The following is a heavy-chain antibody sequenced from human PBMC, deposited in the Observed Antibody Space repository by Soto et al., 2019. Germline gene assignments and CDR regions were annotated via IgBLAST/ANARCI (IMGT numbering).Heavy chain of an antibody. CDR1: GYTFTSYG. V-gene: IGHV1-18*01. J-gene: IGHJ3*02. Sequence: QVQLVQSGAEVKKPGASVKVSCKASGYTFTSYGISWGRQAPGQGLEWMGWISAYNGNTNYAQKLQGRVTMTTDTTTSTAYMERRSLRSDDTAVYYCARSGDDSSGYFRGSDAFDIWGQGTMVTVSS. CDR2: ISAYNGNT. D-gene: IGHD3-22*01. CDR3: ARSGDDSSGYFRGSDAFDI.